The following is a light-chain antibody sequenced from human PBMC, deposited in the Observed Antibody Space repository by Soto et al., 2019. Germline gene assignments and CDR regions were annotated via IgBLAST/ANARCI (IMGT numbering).Light chain of an antibody. CDR1: QCVSGY. V-gene: IGKV3-11*01. Sequence: EIVLTQSLATLVLSPGNRATLSCRASQCVSGYLAWYQQKPGQAPRLLIYDASNRATGIPARFSGSGSGTDVTLTITSLEPEDFAVYYCQQRSNSPSTFGGGTKVEI. CDR3: QQRSNSPST. J-gene: IGKJ4*01. CDR2: DAS.